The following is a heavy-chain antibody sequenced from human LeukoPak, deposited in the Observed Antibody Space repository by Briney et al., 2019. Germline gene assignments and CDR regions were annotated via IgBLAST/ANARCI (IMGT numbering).Heavy chain of an antibody. Sequence: SETLSLTCTVSGASIINYYWSWIRRPPGKGLEYVGYIFYTGSTNYNPSLKSRVTISVDTSKNQFSLRLTSVTAADTAVYFCARMRARPFNFGSGLSWFDPWGQGTLVTVSS. V-gene: IGHV4-59*12. D-gene: IGHD3-10*01. CDR1: GASIINYY. CDR3: ARMRARPFNFGSGLSWFDP. J-gene: IGHJ5*02. CDR2: IFYTGST.